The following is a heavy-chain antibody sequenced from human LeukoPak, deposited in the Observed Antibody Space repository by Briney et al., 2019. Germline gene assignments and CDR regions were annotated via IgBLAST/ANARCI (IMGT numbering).Heavy chain of an antibody. V-gene: IGHV3-15*01. CDR2: IKGKTAAGAP. CDR1: GVTLTSAW. D-gene: IGHD3-3*01. CDR3: LTGDYDFWSGFYSPNHYFDY. J-gene: IGHJ4*02. Sequence: PGGSLRLSCAVSGVTLTSAWMSWVRQAPGKGLEWVGRIKGKTAAGAPDYVASVKGRFTISRDDSKNTLFLQMNSLKTEDTAVYYCLTGDYDFWSGFYSPNHYFDYWGQGTLVTVSS.